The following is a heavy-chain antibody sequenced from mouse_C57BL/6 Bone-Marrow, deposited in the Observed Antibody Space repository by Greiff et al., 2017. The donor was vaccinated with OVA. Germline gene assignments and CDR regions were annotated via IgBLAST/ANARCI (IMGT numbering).Heavy chain of an antibody. D-gene: IGHD2-3*01. CDR1: GYTFTSYW. CDR2: INPRNGGT. J-gene: IGHJ4*01. CDR3: ARGWLPYAMDY. V-gene: IGHV1-53*01. Sequence: QVQLQQPGTELVKPGASVKLSCKASGYTFTSYWIHWVKQRPGQGLEWIGNINPRNGGTDYSEKFKSKATLTVDKSSSTAYMQLSSLSSEASAAYYCARGWLPYAMDYWGQGTSVTVSA.